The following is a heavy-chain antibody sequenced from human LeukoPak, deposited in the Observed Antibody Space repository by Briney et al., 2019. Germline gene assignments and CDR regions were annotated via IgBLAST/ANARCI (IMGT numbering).Heavy chain of an antibody. J-gene: IGHJ6*02. CDR2: IYYRGNT. D-gene: IGHD6-19*01. CDR1: GGSISGYY. Sequence: PSETLSLTCTVSGGSISGYYWSWIRQPPGKGLEWVGYIYYRGNTIYNPSLTSRVTMSVDTSGNQFSLRLSSVTAADTAVYYCARHDDIPVFRNGLDVWGQGTTVTVS. CDR3: ARHDDIPVFRNGLDV. V-gene: IGHV4-59*08.